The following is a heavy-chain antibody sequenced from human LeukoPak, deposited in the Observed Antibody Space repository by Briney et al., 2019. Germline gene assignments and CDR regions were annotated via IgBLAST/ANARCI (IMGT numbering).Heavy chain of an antibody. Sequence: PSETLSLTCTVSGGSISSGGYYWSWIRQHPGKGLEWIGYIYYSGSTYYNPSLKSRVTISVDTSKNQFSLKLSSVTAADTAVHYCASTLYYYDSSGYSSMAFDLWGRGTLVTVSS. CDR1: GGSISSGGYY. CDR3: ASTLYYYDSSGYSSMAFDL. V-gene: IGHV4-31*03. D-gene: IGHD3-22*01. CDR2: IYYSGST. J-gene: IGHJ2*01.